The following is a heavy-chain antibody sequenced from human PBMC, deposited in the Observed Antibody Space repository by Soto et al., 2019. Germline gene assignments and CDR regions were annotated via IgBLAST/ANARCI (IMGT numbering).Heavy chain of an antibody. CDR2: IYFSGST. V-gene: IGHV4-59*01. D-gene: IGHD4-17*01. CDR3: ARDLDYGGNSVWYFDL. Sequence: QVQLQESGPGLVKPSETLSLTCTVSGDSISSYSWSWIRQPPGKGLEWIGYIYFSGSTSYNPSLKSRVTISLETSKNQISPKLSSVPAADTAVYYCARDLDYGGNSVWYFDLWGRGTLVTVSS. J-gene: IGHJ2*01. CDR1: GDSISSYS.